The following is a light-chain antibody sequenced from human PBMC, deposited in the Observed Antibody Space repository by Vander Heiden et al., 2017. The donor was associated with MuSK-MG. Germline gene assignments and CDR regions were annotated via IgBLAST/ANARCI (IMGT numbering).Light chain of an antibody. CDR3: QQRGNWLNT. Sequence: SVVTQSAASGSLLPGERATLSCRARQIVSTYLAWSQEEPVQAPRLLIYDVSDRATDIPARFRRRESGTDFTLTISTLEPTHFAVYSCQQRGNWLNTFGGGTKVDIK. CDR2: DVS. V-gene: IGKV3-11*01. J-gene: IGKJ4*01. CDR1: QIVSTY.